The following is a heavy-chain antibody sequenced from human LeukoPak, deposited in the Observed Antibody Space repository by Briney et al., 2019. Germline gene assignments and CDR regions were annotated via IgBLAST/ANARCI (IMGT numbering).Heavy chain of an antibody. Sequence: SETLSLTCAVYRGSFSGYYWRWIRQSPGKGGEGLGEINHSGTTNYNPSLKSRVTISIEKTKKQFSLQLSSVPAADTAVYYCARGPTIDYDILTGYYYFDSWGQGTLVTVSS. V-gene: IGHV4-34*01. J-gene: IGHJ4*02. CDR3: ARGPTIDYDILTGYYYFDS. CDR1: RGSFSGYY. D-gene: IGHD3-9*01. CDR2: INHSGTT.